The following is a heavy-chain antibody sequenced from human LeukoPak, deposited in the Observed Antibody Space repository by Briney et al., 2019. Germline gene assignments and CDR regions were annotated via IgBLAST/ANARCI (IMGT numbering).Heavy chain of an antibody. CDR3: ARVRWVDYYYYYMDV. V-gene: IGHV4-30-4*07. Sequence: PSETLSLTCAVSGGSISSGGYSWSWIRQPPGKGLEWIGYIYHNGSTYYNPSLKSRVTISVDTSKNQFSLKLSSVTAADTAVYYCARVRWVDYYYYYMDVWGKGTTVTISS. CDR1: GGSISSGGYS. J-gene: IGHJ6*03. D-gene: IGHD1-26*01. CDR2: IYHNGST.